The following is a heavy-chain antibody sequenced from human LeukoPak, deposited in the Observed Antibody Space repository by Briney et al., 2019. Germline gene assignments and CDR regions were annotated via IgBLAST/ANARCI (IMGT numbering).Heavy chain of an antibody. CDR1: GFTFSSYE. Sequence: GGSLRLSCAASGFTFSSYEMNWVRQAPGKGLEWVSYISSSSSTIYYADSVKGRFTISRDNAKNSLYLQMNSLRAEDTAVYYCAREGYSSSWYAPMDYEDVWGKGTTVTVSS. D-gene: IGHD6-13*01. CDR2: ISSSSSTI. J-gene: IGHJ6*04. V-gene: IGHV3-48*01. CDR3: AREGYSSSWYAPMDYEDV.